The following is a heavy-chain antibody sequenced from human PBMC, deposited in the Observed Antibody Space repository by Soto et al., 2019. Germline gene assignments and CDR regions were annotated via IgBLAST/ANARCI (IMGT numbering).Heavy chain of an antibody. CDR1: GFSFSDSA. CDR3: TKYSGTSSAPAA. J-gene: IGHJ5*02. Sequence: EVQLVESGGGLVQPGGSLKLSCAASGFSFSDSAMHWVRQASGKGLEWVGRIGSKGQNYATTYAASVKGRFIISTXXSKNTAHLQMNSLKTEDTAVYYCTKYSGTSSAPAALGQGTLVTVSS. D-gene: IGHD1-26*01. V-gene: IGHV3-73*02. CDR2: IGSKGQNYAT.